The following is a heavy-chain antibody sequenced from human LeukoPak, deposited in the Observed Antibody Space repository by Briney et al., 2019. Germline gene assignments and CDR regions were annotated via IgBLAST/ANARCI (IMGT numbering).Heavy chain of an antibody. V-gene: IGHV4-59*01. CDR2: VYYSGST. Sequence: PSETLSLACTVSGGSISNYYWTWIRQPPGQGLEWIAYVYYSGSTNYNPSLKSRVSISVDTSKNQFALELSSVTAADTAVYYCAGGRVWLAFDSWGRGTLLSVSS. D-gene: IGHD5-18*01. J-gene: IGHJ4*02. CDR3: AGGRVWLAFDS. CDR1: GGSISNYY.